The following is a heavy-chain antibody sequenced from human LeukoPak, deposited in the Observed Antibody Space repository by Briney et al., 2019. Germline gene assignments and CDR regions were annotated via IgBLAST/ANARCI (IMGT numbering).Heavy chain of an antibody. CDR2: ISSSSSYI. V-gene: IGHV3-21*05. CDR1: GFTFSSYE. Sequence: GGSLRLSCAASGFTFSSYEMNWVRQAPGKGLEWVSYISSSSSYIYYADSVKGRFTISRDNAKNSLYLQMNSLRAEDTALYYCARDLSTPYDLDYWGQGTLVTVSS. J-gene: IGHJ4*02. D-gene: IGHD3-22*01. CDR3: ARDLSTPYDLDY.